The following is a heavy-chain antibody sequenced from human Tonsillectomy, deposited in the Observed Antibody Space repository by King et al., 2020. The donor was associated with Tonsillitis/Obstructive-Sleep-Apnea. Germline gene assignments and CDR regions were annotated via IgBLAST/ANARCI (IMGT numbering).Heavy chain of an antibody. CDR3: AGDRPDYADWYFDL. D-gene: IGHD4-17*01. V-gene: IGHV4-59*01. J-gene: IGHJ2*01. CDR2: SYYSGST. Sequence: QLQESGPGLVKPSETLSLTCSVSGGSISSYYWSWIRQPPGKGLEWIGYSYYSGSTNYNPSLKSRVTISVDTSKNQFSLKLSSVTAADTAVYYCAGDRPDYADWYFDLWGRGTLVTVSS. CDR1: GGSISSYY.